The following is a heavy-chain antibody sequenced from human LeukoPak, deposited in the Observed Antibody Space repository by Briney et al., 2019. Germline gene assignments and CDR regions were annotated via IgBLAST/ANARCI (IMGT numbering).Heavy chain of an antibody. CDR1: GFTFSDYY. D-gene: IGHD6-19*01. CDR2: ISSSGSTI. CDR3: ARDAIAVAGTGIDY. Sequence: GGSLRLSCAASGFTFSDYYVNWIRQAPGKGLEWVSYISSSGSTIYYADSVKGRFTISRDNAKNSLYLQMISLRAEDTAVYYCARDAIAVAGTGIDYWGQGTLVTVSS. V-gene: IGHV3-11*01. J-gene: IGHJ4*02.